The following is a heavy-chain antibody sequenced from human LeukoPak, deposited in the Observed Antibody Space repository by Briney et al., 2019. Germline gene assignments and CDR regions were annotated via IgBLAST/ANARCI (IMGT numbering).Heavy chain of an antibody. D-gene: IGHD3-10*01. Sequence: SGTLSLTCTVSGGSISGYHWSWIRQPPGKGLEWIADIYSSGSTSYNPSLKSRITMSVDTSKSQFSLTLSSVTAADPPVYYCARHANSYGSGTYPLDYWGQGTLVTVSS. CDR1: GGSISGYH. J-gene: IGHJ4*02. V-gene: IGHV4-59*08. CDR2: IYSSGST. CDR3: ARHANSYGSGTYPLDY.